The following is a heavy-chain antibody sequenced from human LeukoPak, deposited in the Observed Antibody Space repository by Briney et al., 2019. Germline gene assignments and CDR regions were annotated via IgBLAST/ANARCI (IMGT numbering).Heavy chain of an antibody. J-gene: IGHJ4*02. D-gene: IGHD3-3*01. CDR2: IHHSGDT. CDR3: ARRPKQPGFWSGYVDY. Sequence: SETLSLTCTVSGGSISSSSHNWDWIRQPPGKGLESIGSIHHSGDTFYNPSLESRVTISIDTSKNQFSMRLSSVTAADTAVYYCARRPKQPGFWSGYVDYWGLGALVTVSS. V-gene: IGHV4-39*01. CDR1: GGSISSSSHN.